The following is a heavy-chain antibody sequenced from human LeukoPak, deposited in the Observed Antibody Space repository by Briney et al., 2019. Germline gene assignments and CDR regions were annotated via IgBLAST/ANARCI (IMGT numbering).Heavy chain of an antibody. V-gene: IGHV1-2*04. CDR1: GYTLTSYG. CDR2: INPNSGGT. CDR3: ARDGLDAFDI. Sequence: GASVKVSCKASGYTLTSYGISWVRQAPGQGLEWMGWINPNSGGTNYAQKFQGWVTMTRDTSISTAYMELSRLRSDDTAVYYCARDGLDAFDIWGQGTMVTVSS. J-gene: IGHJ3*02.